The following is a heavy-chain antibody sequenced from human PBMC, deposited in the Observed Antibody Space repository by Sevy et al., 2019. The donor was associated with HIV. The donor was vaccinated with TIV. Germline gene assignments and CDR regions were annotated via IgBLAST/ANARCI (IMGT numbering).Heavy chain of an antibody. Sequence: GGSLRLSCAASGFTFMDYGMHWVRQAPGKGLEWVGCIRNDGINKYYLDSVKGRFTISRDNSRKTLFLQMSSLRTDDTAVYYCVKGPQQAITTSYGLDVWGQRTPVTVSS. J-gene: IGHJ6*02. CDR1: GFTFMDYG. CDR2: IRNDGINK. D-gene: IGHD4-17*01. V-gene: IGHV3-30*02. CDR3: VKGPQQAITTSYGLDV.